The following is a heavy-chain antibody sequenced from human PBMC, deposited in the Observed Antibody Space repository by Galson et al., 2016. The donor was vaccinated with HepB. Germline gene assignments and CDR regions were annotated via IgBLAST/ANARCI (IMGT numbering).Heavy chain of an antibody. CDR1: GTSISSRSHY. J-gene: IGHJ5*02. Sequence: SETLSLTCSVSGTSISSRSHYWGWIRQPPGKGLEWIANIFYSGSTYYNPSLKSRASISLDTSKSQFSLKLSSVTAADTAVYFCARRYCSDTNCYVGFDPWGQGILVTVSS. D-gene: IGHD2-2*01. CDR2: IFYSGST. V-gene: IGHV4-39*01. CDR3: ARRYCSDTNCYVGFDP.